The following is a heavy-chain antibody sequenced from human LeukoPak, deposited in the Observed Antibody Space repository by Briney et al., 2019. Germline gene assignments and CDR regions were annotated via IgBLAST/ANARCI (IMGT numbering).Heavy chain of an antibody. CDR2: IYYSGSS. J-gene: IGHJ4*02. Sequence: SATLSLTCTGSGGSIRGYYWSWIRQPPGKGLEWIGYIYYSGSSNYNPSLKSRVTISVDTSRNQFSLKLSSVTAADTAVYYCARSKDIRMGSKRGIEMDYWGQGTLVTVSS. CDR1: GGSIRGYY. D-gene: IGHD5-24*01. CDR3: ARSKDIRMGSKRGIEMDY. V-gene: IGHV4-59*01.